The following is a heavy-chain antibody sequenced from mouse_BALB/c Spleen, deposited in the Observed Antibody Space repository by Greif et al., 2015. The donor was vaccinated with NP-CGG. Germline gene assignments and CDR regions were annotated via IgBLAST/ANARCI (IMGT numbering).Heavy chain of an antibody. CDR1: GFTFTDYY. D-gene: IGHD1-1*01. J-gene: IGHJ1*01. V-gene: IGHV7-3*02. CDR2: IRNKAKGYTT. Sequence: EVQLVESGGGLVQPGGSLRLSCATSGFTFTDYYMSWVRQPPGKALEWLGFIRNKAKGYTTEYSTSVEGRFTISRDNSQSIVFLQMNTLRAEDSATYYCARDIKYGDIYWFFDVWGAGTTVTVSS. CDR3: ARDIKYGDIYWFFDV.